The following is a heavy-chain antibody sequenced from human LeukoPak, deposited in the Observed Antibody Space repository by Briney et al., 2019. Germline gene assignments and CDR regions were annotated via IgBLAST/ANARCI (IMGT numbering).Heavy chain of an antibody. Sequence: GGSLRLSCAASGFAFNTYAMHWVRQAPGQGLEWVALIWHDGSHKFYSNSVRGQFTISRDNSKKTVSLQMNNLRPQDTAVYSCARETFGSGSYPDFWGQGTLVTVSS. J-gene: IGHJ4*02. CDR1: GFAFNTYA. D-gene: IGHD3-10*01. CDR2: IWHDGSHK. V-gene: IGHV3-33*01. CDR3: ARETFGSGSYPDF.